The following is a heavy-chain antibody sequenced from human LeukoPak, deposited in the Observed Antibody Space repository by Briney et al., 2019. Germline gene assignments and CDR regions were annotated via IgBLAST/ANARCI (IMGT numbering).Heavy chain of an antibody. CDR3: ARGGVAAKYYFDS. CDR1: GGSISPLY. V-gene: IGHV4-59*11. Sequence: SETLSLTCTVSGGSISPLYWSWIRQPPGKGLEFIGYIHYSGTTNYNPSLKSRVTLSVDTSKNQFSLKLSSVTAADTAVYYCARGGVAAKYYFDSWGQGTLVTVSS. D-gene: IGHD3-10*01. CDR2: IHYSGTT. J-gene: IGHJ4*02.